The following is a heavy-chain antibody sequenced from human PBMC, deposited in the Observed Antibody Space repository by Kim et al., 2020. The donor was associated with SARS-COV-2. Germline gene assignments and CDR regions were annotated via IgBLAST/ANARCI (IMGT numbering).Heavy chain of an antibody. D-gene: IGHD3-10*01. CDR3: ARDAWSRLRGLTYSYYGMDV. CDR1: GFTFSSFS. CDR2: ISYDGSNK. Sequence: GGSLRPSCAASGFTFSSFSIHWVRQAPGKGLEWVAVISYDGSNKNYADSVKGRFTISRDNSKNTLYLQMNSLRAEDTALYYCARDAWSRLRGLTYSYYGMDVWGPGTTVTVSS. J-gene: IGHJ6*02. V-gene: IGHV3-30-3*01.